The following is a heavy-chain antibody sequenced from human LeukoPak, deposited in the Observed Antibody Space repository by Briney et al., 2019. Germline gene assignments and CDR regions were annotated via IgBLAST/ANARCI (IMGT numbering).Heavy chain of an antibody. CDR1: GYSISSNYY. CDR3: ARDFCTNGVCYYFDY. CDR2: IYHSGST. Sequence: SETLSLTCTVSGYSISSNYYWGWIRQPPGKGLEWLGTIYHSGSTYYNPSLKSRVTMSVDTSKNQFSLKLRSVTAADTAVSYCARDFCTNGVCYYFDYWGQGTLVTVSS. V-gene: IGHV4-38-2*02. D-gene: IGHD2-8*01. J-gene: IGHJ4*02.